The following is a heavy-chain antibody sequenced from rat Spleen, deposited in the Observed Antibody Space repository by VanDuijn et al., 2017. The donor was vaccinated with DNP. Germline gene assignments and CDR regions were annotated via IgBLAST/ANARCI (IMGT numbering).Heavy chain of an antibody. J-gene: IGHJ2*01. V-gene: IGHV2-4*01. Sequence: QVQLKESGPGLVQPSQTLSLTCTVSGFSLTNYGVSWVRQPPGKGLEWISAISSGGSTYYNSVFKFRLSISRDTSKSQVFLKMNSLQTDDTGIYYCTRDRSSSIPFDYWGQGVMVTVSS. CDR1: GFSLTNYG. CDR2: ISSGGST. D-gene: IGHD1-2*01. CDR3: TRDRSSSIPFDY.